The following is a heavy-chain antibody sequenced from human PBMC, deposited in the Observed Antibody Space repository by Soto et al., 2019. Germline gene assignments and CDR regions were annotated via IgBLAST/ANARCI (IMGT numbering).Heavy chain of an antibody. CDR3: ARDGGNGDYMDV. V-gene: IGHV3-9*01. Sequence: GGSLRLSCAASGFTFEDYAMHWVRQAPGKGLEWLSVITYNSGSIGYADSVKGRFTISGDNAKNSLYLQMDRLRADDTALYLCARDGGNGDYMDVCGKGATDTGS. CDR1: GFTFEDYA. J-gene: IGHJ6*03. CDR2: ITYNSGSI.